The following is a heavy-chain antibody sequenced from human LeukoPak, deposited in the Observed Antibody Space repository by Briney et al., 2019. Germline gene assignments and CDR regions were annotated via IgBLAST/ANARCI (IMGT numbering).Heavy chain of an antibody. CDR3: ARGCSGGVCYLIDY. Sequence: GGSLRLSCAASGFTFSNYWMSWVRQAPGKGLEWVANIKQDGSEKYYVDSEKGRFTISRDNAKNSLYLQMNSLRAEDTAVYYCARGCSGGVCYLIDYWGQGTLVTVSS. CDR1: GFTFSNYW. V-gene: IGHV3-7*01. D-gene: IGHD2-8*02. J-gene: IGHJ4*02. CDR2: IKQDGSEK.